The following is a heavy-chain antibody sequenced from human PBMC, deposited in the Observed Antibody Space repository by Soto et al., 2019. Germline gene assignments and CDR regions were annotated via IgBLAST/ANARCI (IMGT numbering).Heavy chain of an antibody. CDR3: ARGRFVFSSGEWFDP. Sequence: SQILSLTCAISGDSVSRNSAAWNWIRQSPSRGLEWLGRTYYRSKWYNDYAVSVKSRITINPDTSKNQFSLQLNSVTPEDTAVYYCARGRFVFSSGEWFDPWGQGTLVTVSS. CDR1: GDSVSRNSAA. CDR2: TYYRSKWYN. V-gene: IGHV6-1*01. J-gene: IGHJ5*02. D-gene: IGHD6-6*01.